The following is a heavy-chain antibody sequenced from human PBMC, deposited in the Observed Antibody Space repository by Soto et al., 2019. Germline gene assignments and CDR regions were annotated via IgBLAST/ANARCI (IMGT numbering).Heavy chain of an antibody. J-gene: IGHJ6*02. Sequence: EVHLVESGGGLVQPGGSLRLACAGYGFRVSDYWMHWIRQAPGKGLVWVSRVSNEGSKEYADFVKGRFTLSKDNAKNTLYLEMDSLSVEDTALYYCTATPRNGMGVWGQGTKVTVAS. CDR3: TATPRNGMGV. CDR2: VSNEGSK. CDR1: GFRVSDYW. V-gene: IGHV3-74*01.